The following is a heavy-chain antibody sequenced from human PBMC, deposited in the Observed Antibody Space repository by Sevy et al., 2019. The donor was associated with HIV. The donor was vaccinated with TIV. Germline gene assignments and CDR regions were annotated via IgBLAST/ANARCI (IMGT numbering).Heavy chain of an antibody. D-gene: IGHD3-10*01. V-gene: IGHV3-7*01. Sequence: GGSLRLSCVVSGLTSRTYWMHWVRRAPGKGLEWVASINPDGGESYYVASVKGQFTISRDNTKNSLYLQMTSLRAEDTAAYYCARGTYYYDSGFFYPFDYWGQGTLVIVSS. CDR2: INPDGGES. CDR1: GLTSRTYW. J-gene: IGHJ4*02. CDR3: ARGTYYYDSGFFYPFDY.